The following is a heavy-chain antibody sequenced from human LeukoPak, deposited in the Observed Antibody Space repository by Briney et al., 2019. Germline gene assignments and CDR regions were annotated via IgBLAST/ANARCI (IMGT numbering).Heavy chain of an antibody. CDR3: ARGRFTIFGVVIFDYYYGMDV. V-gene: IGHV1-69*05. J-gene: IGHJ6*02. D-gene: IGHD3-3*01. Sequence: ASVKVSCKASGGTFSSYAISWVRQAPGQGLEWMGGITPIFGTANYAQKLQGRVTMTTDTSTSTAYMELRSLRSDDTAVYYCARGRFTIFGVVIFDYYYGMDVWGQGTTVTVSS. CDR1: GGTFSSYA. CDR2: ITPIFGTA.